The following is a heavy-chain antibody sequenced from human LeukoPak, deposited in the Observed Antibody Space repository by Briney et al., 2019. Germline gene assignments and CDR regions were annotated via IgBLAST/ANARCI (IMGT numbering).Heavy chain of an antibody. V-gene: IGHV4-59*12. Sequence: SETLFLTCIVSGGSISTYFWSWIRQPPGKGLEWIGYINYNGITNYNPSLKSRATLSVDSSKNQFSLNLSSVTAADTAVYYCARVAAYYDILTGYYRLRNYFDYWGQGTLVTVSS. D-gene: IGHD3-9*01. CDR3: ARVAAYYDILTGYYRLRNYFDY. J-gene: IGHJ4*02. CDR1: GGSISTYF. CDR2: INYNGIT.